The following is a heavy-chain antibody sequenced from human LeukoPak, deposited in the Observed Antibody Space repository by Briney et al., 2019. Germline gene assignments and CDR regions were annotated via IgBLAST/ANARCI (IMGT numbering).Heavy chain of an antibody. CDR3: ASRYGSGYY. Sequence: SETLSLTCAVYGGSFSGYYWSWIRQPPGKGLEWIGEINHSGSTNYNPSLKSRVTIPVDTSKNQFSLKLSSVTAADTAVYYCASRYGSGYYWGQGTLVTVSS. CDR1: GGSFSGYY. V-gene: IGHV4-34*01. D-gene: IGHD3-10*01. J-gene: IGHJ4*02. CDR2: INHSGST.